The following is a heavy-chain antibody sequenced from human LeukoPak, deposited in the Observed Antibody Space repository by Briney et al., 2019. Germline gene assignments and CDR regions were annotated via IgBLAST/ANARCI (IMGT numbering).Heavy chain of an antibody. CDR2: ISDDGTGT. CDR3: AKVPDHFWSGWDF. J-gene: IGHJ4*02. Sequence: PGGSLRLSCAASGFTFSNYAMNWVRQAPGKGLEWVSAISDDGTGTYYADSVKGRFTISRDNSKNTLYLQMNSLRGEDTAVYYCAKVPDHFWSGWDFWGQGALVTVSS. D-gene: IGHD3-3*02. V-gene: IGHV3-23*01. CDR1: GFTFSNYA.